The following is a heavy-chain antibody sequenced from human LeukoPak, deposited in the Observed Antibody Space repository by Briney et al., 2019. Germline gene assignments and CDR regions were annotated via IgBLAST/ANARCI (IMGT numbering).Heavy chain of an antibody. CDR3: AKDWHISSWYGRFDP. V-gene: IGHV3-23*01. CDR2: ISGGGDRT. CDR1: GFTFSTYG. D-gene: IGHD6-13*01. J-gene: IGHJ5*02. Sequence: HPGGTLRLSCAAAGFTFSTYGMSWVRQAPGKGLEWVSGISGGGDRTSYAQSVKGRFTISRDNFKNMLYLQMNSLRAEDTAVYYCAKDWHISSWYGRFDPWGQGTLVTVSS.